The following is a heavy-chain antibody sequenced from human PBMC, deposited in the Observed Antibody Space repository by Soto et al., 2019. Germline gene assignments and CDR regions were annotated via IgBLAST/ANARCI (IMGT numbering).Heavy chain of an antibody. Sequence: EVQLMESGGGLVQPGGSLRLSCTVSGFTLRSYSMHWVRQAPGKGLEWVSYISSSGTNIQYADSVKGRFTISRDNGKNSLFLQMNSLRVEDTALYYCARPVNSWYLDYFDYWGQGTLVTVSS. D-gene: IGHD6-13*01. CDR1: GFTLRSYS. J-gene: IGHJ4*02. CDR2: ISSSGTNI. CDR3: ARPVNSWYLDYFDY. V-gene: IGHV3-48*01.